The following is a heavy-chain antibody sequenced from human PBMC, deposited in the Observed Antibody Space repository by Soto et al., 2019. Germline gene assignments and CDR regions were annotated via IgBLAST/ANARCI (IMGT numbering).Heavy chain of an antibody. CDR1: GGSISNYY. J-gene: IGHJ5*02. CDR3: ARLPWADYGGIFDP. D-gene: IGHD4-17*01. V-gene: IGHV4-59*01. Sequence: PSETLSLICTVSGGSISNYYCRWIRHPPGKKLEWIGYIYYSGSTNYNPSLKSRVTISLDTSKNQFSLKLYSVTTADTAMYYCARLPWADYGGIFDPWGQGTLVTVSS. CDR2: IYYSGST.